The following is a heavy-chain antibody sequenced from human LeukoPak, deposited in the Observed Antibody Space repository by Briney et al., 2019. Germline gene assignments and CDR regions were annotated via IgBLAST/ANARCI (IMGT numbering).Heavy chain of an antibody. Sequence: GGSLRLSCAAYGFTFSSHGMHWVRQAPGKGLEWVAAIWYDGSNKYYADSVKGRFSISRDDSKNTLYLQMNSLRAEDTAVYYCARDPQRSFDIWVQGTMVTVSS. D-gene: IGHD6-25*01. CDR3: ARDPQRSFDI. CDR2: IWYDGSNK. V-gene: IGHV3-33*01. J-gene: IGHJ3*02. CDR1: GFTFSSHG.